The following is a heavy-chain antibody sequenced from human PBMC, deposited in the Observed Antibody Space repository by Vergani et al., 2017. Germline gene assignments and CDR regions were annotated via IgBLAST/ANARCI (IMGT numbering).Heavy chain of an antibody. J-gene: IGHJ4*02. CDR2: ITGQNFRT. V-gene: IGHV3-23*01. Sequence: EVQLLESGGGSAQPGESLRLSCVASGFTFTAHGLNWVRQAPGKGLEWVSGITGQNFRTHYADSVKGRFTISRDDSKNTVYLQINSLRAEDTAFYYCAALYCDDGFSPFWGQGTLVTVSS. CDR1: GFTFTAHG. D-gene: IGHD2-21*01. CDR3: AALYCDDGFSPF.